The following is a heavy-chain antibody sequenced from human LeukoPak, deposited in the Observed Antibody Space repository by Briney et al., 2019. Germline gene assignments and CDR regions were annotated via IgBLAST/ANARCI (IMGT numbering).Heavy chain of an antibody. D-gene: IGHD2-21*02. J-gene: IGHJ5*02. Sequence: RRASVKVSCKASGGTFSSYAISWVRQAPGQALESMRGIIPIFGTANYPQKFQGRVTITADKSTSTAYMELSSLRSEDTAVYYCARSLVTPDWFDPWGQGTLVTVSS. CDR1: GGTFSSYA. CDR2: IIPIFGTA. CDR3: ARSLVTPDWFDP. V-gene: IGHV1-69*06.